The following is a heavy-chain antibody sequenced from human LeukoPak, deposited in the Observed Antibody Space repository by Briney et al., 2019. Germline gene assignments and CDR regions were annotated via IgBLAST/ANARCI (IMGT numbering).Heavy chain of an antibody. Sequence: SETLSLTCTVSGGSMTGSYWSWIRQSPGKGLEWIGYIYYSGTTNYNPPHKSRVTISVDTSKNQFSLKLTSVTAADTAVYFCARGGWSLDLWGRGTLVAVSS. D-gene: IGHD1-26*01. V-gene: IGHV4-59*01. CDR1: GGSMTGSY. CDR2: IYYSGTT. CDR3: ARGGWSLDL. J-gene: IGHJ2*01.